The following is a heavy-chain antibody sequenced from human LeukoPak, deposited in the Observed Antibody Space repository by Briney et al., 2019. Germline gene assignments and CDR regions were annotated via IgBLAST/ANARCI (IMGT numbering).Heavy chain of an antibody. V-gene: IGHV4-39*01. J-gene: IGHJ4*02. D-gene: IGHD6-25*01. CDR1: GGSISSSSYY. CDR2: IYYSGST. Sequence: PSETLSLTCTVSGGSISSSSYYWGWIRQPPGKGLEWIGSIYYSGSTYYNPSLKSRVTISVDTSKNQFSLKLSSVTAADTAVYYCALTAERPAGPFDYWGQGTLVTVSS. CDR3: ALTAERPAGPFDY.